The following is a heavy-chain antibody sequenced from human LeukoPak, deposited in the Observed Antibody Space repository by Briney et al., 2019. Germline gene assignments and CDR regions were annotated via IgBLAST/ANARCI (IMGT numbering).Heavy chain of an antibody. CDR2: ISSSSSYI. CDR3: ARDLGYCSSTSCYIVDFDY. D-gene: IGHD2-2*02. CDR1: GFTFSSYS. J-gene: IGHJ4*02. Sequence: GGSLRLSCAASGFTFSSYSMNWVRQAPGKGLEWVSSISSSSSYIYYADSVKGRFTISRDNAKNSLYLQMNSLRAEDTAVYYCARDLGYCSSTSCYIVDFDYWGQGTLVTVSS. V-gene: IGHV3-21*01.